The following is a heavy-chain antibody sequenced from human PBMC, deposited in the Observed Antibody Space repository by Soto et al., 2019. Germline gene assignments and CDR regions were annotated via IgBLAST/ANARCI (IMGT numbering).Heavy chain of an antibody. CDR3: ARDPAP. V-gene: IGHV4-31*03. Sequence: QVQLQESGPGLVKPSQTLSLTCTVSGGSISSGGYYWSWIRQHPGKGLEWIGYIYNTGSTYYNPALQSGVTVSADTSKYQLSLKVSYVTAADTASDYCARDPAPWGQGTLITLS. CDR2: IYNTGST. J-gene: IGHJ5*02. CDR1: GGSISSGGYY.